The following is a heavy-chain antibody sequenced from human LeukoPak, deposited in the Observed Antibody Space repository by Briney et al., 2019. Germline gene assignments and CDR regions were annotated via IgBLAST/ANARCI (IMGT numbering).Heavy chain of an antibody. J-gene: IGHJ4*02. CDR1: GFTFDDYA. D-gene: IGHD2-2*02. Sequence: GGSPRLSCAASGFTFDDYAMHWVRQAPGKGLEWVSLISWDGGSTYYADSVKGRFTISRDNSKNSLYLQMNSLRAEDTALYYCAKDMRPAAIFYFDYWGQGTLVTVSS. V-gene: IGHV3-43D*04. CDR3: AKDMRPAAIFYFDY. CDR2: ISWDGGST.